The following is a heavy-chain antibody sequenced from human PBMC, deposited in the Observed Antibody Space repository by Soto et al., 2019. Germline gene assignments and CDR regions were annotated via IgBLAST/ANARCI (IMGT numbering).Heavy chain of an antibody. D-gene: IGHD2-15*01. CDR1: GASISTYY. J-gene: IGHJ5*02. V-gene: IGHV4-59*01. CDR3: ARDLKEYCSDGKCNWFDP. Sequence: PSETLSLTCTVSGASISTYYWSWIRQPPGKGLEWIGYISYSGSTNYNPSIKSRVTISFDASKNEISLQVRSATAADAAVYYCARDLKEYCSDGKCNWFDPWGQGTLVTVS. CDR2: ISYSGST.